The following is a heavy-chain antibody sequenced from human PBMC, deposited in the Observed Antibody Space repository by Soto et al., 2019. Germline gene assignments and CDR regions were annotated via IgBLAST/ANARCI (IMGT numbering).Heavy chain of an antibody. J-gene: IGHJ1*01. CDR3: AREDSFDPFHH. Sequence: EVQLVESGGGLVQPGESLRLSCVASGFTFSRYWMNWVRQAPGKGMVWVSRISSDGSNTTYADSVKGRFTISRDHAKNTLYLQMNSLRVEDTAVYHCAREDSFDPFHHWGQGTLGTVSS. D-gene: IGHD2-21*01. CDR2: ISSDGSNT. CDR1: GFTFSRYW. V-gene: IGHV3-74*01.